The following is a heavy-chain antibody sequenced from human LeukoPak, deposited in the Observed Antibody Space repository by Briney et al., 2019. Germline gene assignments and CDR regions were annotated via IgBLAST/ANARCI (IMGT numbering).Heavy chain of an antibody. CDR1: GFIFSDYV. J-gene: IGHJ4*02. CDR2: ISGSGGST. V-gene: IGHV3-23*01. Sequence: GRSLRLSCAASGFIFSDYVMTWVRQVPGKGLECVSAISGSGGSTYYADSVKGRFTISRDNSKNALYLQMNSLRAEDTAVYYCAKVKAGYFDYWGQGTLVTVSS. CDR3: AKVKAGYFDY. D-gene: IGHD3-10*01.